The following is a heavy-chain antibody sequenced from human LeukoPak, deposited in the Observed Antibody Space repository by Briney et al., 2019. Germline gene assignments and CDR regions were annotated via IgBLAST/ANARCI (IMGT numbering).Heavy chain of an antibody. V-gene: IGHV4-59*01. Sequence: PSETLSLTCTVSGGSISSYYWSWIRQPPGKGLEWIGYIYYSGSTNYNPSLKSRVTISVDTSKNQFSLKLSSVTAADTAVYYCAKGGGPYSSGWYNAYFDYWGQGTLVTVSS. CDR3: AKGGGPYSSGWYNAYFDY. J-gene: IGHJ4*02. D-gene: IGHD6-19*01. CDR2: IYYSGST. CDR1: GGSISSYY.